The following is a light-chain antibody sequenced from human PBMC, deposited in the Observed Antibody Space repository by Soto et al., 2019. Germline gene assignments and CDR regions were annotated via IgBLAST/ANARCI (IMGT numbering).Light chain of an antibody. CDR1: SGQSSYA. V-gene: IGLV4-69*01. CDR3: QAWGTSAV. Sequence: QPVLTQSPSASASLGASVKLTCTLSSGQSSYAIAWYQQQPGKGPRFLMKLKSDGSHTKGDGIPDRFSGSSSGAERHLTISGLQSDDEGDYYCQAWGTSAVFGGGTQLTA. CDR2: LKSDGSH. J-gene: IGLJ7*02.